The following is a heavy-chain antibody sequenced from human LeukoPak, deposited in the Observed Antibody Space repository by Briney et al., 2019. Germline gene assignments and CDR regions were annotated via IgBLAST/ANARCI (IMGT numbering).Heavy chain of an antibody. CDR1: GYTFTDYY. D-gene: IGHD4-17*01. J-gene: IGHJ4*02. CDR2: ISPDNGVT. CDR3: ARKTTALDY. Sequence: ASVKVSCKTSGYTFTDYYLYWVRQAPGQGPEWMGRISPDNGVTKIAQKFQGRVTMARDTSINTIYMELGRLTGDDTAVYYCARKTTALDYWGQGTQISV. V-gene: IGHV1-2*06.